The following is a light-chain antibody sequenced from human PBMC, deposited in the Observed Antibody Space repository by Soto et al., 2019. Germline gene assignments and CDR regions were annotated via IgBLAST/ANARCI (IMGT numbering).Light chain of an antibody. CDR1: SSNIGAGYD. CDR3: QSYDSSGRRV. CDR2: GNS. J-gene: IGLJ2*01. V-gene: IGLV1-40*01. Sequence: QSVLTQPPSVSGAPGQRVTISCTGSSSNIGAGYDVHWYQQLPGTAPKLLIYGNSNRPSGVPDRFSGSKSGTSASLAITGLQAEDEADYYCQSYDSSGRRVFGGGTKLTVL.